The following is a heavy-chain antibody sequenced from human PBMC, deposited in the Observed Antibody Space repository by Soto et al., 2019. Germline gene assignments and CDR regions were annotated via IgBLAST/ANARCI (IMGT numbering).Heavy chain of an antibody. Sequence: SETLSLTCTVSGGSISSYYWSWIRQPPGKGLEWIGYIYYSGSTNYNPSLKSRVTISVDKSKNQFSLKLSSVTAADTAVYYCARHGFWSGSYYYGMDVWGQGTTVTVSS. J-gene: IGHJ6*02. CDR2: IYYSGST. V-gene: IGHV4-59*08. CDR3: ARHGFWSGSYYYGMDV. D-gene: IGHD3-3*01. CDR1: GGSISSYY.